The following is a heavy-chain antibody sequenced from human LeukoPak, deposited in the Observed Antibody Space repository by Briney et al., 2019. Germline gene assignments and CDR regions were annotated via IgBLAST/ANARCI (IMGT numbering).Heavy chain of an antibody. CDR1: GGSISSYY. J-gene: IGHJ3*02. CDR2: IYSSGRT. V-gene: IGHV4-59*01. Sequence: PSETLSLTCSVSGGSISSYYWSWIRQPPGKGLEWIGYIYSSGRTTYNPSLKSRVTISVDTSKNQFSLRLSSVTAADTAVYHCARGPYSYDSSGAFDIWGQGTMVTVS. CDR3: ARGPYSYDSSGAFDI. D-gene: IGHD3-22*01.